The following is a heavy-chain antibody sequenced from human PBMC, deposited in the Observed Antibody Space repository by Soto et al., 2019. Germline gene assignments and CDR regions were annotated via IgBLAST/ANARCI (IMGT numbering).Heavy chain of an antibody. V-gene: IGHV3-33*01. CDR3: AREVEVFDSSGYQISQSVFDY. Sequence: PGGSLRLSCAASGFTFSSYGMHWVRQAPGKGLEWVAVIWYDGSNKYYADSVKGRFTISRDNSKNTLYLQMNSLRAEDTAVYYCAREVEVFDSSGYQISQSVFDYWGQGTLVTVSS. J-gene: IGHJ4*02. CDR2: IWYDGSNK. CDR1: GFTFSSYG. D-gene: IGHD3-22*01.